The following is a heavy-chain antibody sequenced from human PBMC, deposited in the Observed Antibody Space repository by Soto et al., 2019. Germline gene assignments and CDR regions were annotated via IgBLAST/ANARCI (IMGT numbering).Heavy chain of an antibody. V-gene: IGHV3-23*01. D-gene: IGHD2-21*01. CDR3: ATRHLAYCDGATCNPFEF. Sequence: PGGSLRLSCAASGFTFSTYAMSWVRQAPGKGLEWVSTISVSGDSTYSGDSVRGRFAVSRDNSKNTVYLQMNSLRAEDTAIYYCATRHLAYCDGATCNPFEFWGQGTLVTVSS. CDR2: ISVSGDST. J-gene: IGHJ4*02. CDR1: GFTFSTYA.